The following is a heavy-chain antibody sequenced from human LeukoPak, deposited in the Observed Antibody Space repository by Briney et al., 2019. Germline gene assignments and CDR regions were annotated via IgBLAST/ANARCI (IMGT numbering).Heavy chain of an antibody. Sequence: GASVKVSCKASGGTFSSYAISWVRQAPGQGLEWMGGIIPIFGTANYAQKFQGRVTITADKSTSTAYMELSSVRSEDTAVYYCAGATYYYDSSGYYDAFDIWGQGTMVTVSS. V-gene: IGHV1-69*06. CDR1: GGTFSSYA. CDR2: IIPIFGTA. D-gene: IGHD3-22*01. CDR3: AGATYYYDSSGYYDAFDI. J-gene: IGHJ3*02.